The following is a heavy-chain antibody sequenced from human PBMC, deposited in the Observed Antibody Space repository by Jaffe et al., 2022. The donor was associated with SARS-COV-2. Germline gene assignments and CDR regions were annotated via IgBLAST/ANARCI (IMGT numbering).Heavy chain of an antibody. CDR1: GGSVNSGSYY. J-gene: IGHJ3*02. CDR2: IYYSGST. D-gene: IGHD6-19*01. Sequence: QVKLQESGPGLVKPSETLSLTCTVSGGSVNSGSYYWTWIRQPPGKRLEWIGYIYYSGSTNYNPSLKSRVTISVDTSRNQFSLKLRSVTAADTALYYCASSSGWAAFDIWGLGTRVTVSS. CDR3: ASSSGWAAFDI. V-gene: IGHV4-61*01.